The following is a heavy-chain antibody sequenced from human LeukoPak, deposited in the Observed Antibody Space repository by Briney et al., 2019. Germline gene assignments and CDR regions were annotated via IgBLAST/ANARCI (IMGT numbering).Heavy chain of an antibody. D-gene: IGHD2-8*01. J-gene: IGHJ3*02. CDR3: ARVQGHPPNGLDI. CDR1: GFTVSSNY. Sequence: GGSLRLSCAASGFTVSSNYMSWVRQAPGKGLEWVSVIYSGGSTYYADSVKGRFTISRDNSKNTLYLQMNSLRAEDTAVYYCARVQGHPPNGLDIWGQGTMVTVSS. V-gene: IGHV3-53*01. CDR2: IYSGGST.